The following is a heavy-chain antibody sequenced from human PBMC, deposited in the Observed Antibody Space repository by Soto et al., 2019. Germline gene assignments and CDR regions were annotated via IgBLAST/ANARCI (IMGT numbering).Heavy chain of an antibody. J-gene: IGHJ4*02. Sequence: PSETLSLTCTVSGGSISSYYWSWIRQPPGKGLEWIGYIYYSGSTNYNPSLKSRFTISRDNAKKSLYLQMNSLRPADTAMYYCSGGVGDAFWGQGTLVTVSS. V-gene: IGHV4-59*03. CDR1: GGSISSYY. D-gene: IGHD1-26*01. CDR2: IYYSGST. CDR3: SGGVGDAF.